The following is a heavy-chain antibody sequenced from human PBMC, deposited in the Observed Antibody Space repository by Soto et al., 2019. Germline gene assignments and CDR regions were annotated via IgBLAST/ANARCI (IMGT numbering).Heavy chain of an antibody. J-gene: IGHJ3*02. CDR3: AKATATSGGAFEI. CDR2: ILVGGST. Sequence: GGSLRLSCAVSGFICSSYDMSWVRQAPGKGLEWVSTILVGGSTHYEDSVKGRFTISRDTSKNTVYLQMNSLTAGDTAFYYCAKATATSGGAFEIYGQGTMVT. V-gene: IGHV3-23*01. D-gene: IGHD1-1*01. CDR1: GFICSSYD.